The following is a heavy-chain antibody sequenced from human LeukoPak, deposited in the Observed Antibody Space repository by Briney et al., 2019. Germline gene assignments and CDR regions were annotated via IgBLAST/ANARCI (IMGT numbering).Heavy chain of an antibody. Sequence: PGGSLRLSCAASGFTFTDYGMHWVRQAPGKGLEWVAFIRYDGSDKYYADSVKGRFTISGDTSKNTLYLQMYSLKSEDTAVYYCAKEFSVRVHGKNNWLDPWGQGTLVTVSS. J-gene: IGHJ5*02. CDR2: IRYDGSDK. D-gene: IGHD1-1*01. V-gene: IGHV3-30*02. CDR1: GFTFTDYG. CDR3: AKEFSVRVHGKNNWLDP.